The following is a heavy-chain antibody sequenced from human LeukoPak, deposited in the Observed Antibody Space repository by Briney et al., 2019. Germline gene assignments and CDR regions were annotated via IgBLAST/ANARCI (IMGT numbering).Heavy chain of an antibody. Sequence: SETLSLTCTVSGGSISSYYWSWIRQPAGKGLEWIGLIYTSGSTNYNPSLKSRVTMSVDTSKNQFSLKLSSVTAADTAVYYCARTGDRYNWNTEGSDPWRQGTLVTVSS. CDR2: IYTSGST. D-gene: IGHD1/OR15-1a*01. CDR3: ARTGDRYNWNTEGSDP. CDR1: GGSISSYY. V-gene: IGHV4-4*07. J-gene: IGHJ5*02.